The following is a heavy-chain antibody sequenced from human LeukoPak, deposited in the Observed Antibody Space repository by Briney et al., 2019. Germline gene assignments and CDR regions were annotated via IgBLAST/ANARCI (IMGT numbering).Heavy chain of an antibody. D-gene: IGHD3-3*01. Sequence: GGSLRLSCAASGFDFSSNWMHWVRNAPGQGLVWVSRIKGDGISTNYADSVKGRFTISRDIAKNTLYLQMNSLRAEDTGVYYCAKDHYWSIDYWGRGTLVTVSS. V-gene: IGHV3-74*01. CDR1: GFDFSSNW. CDR3: AKDHYWSIDY. J-gene: IGHJ4*02. CDR2: IKGDGIST.